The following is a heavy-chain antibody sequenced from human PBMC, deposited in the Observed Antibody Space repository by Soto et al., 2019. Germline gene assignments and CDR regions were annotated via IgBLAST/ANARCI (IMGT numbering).Heavy chain of an antibody. V-gene: IGHV4-59*01. CDR3: AIESIVVVAATRRDYFDF. D-gene: IGHD2-15*01. CDR1: GGSINTYY. J-gene: IGHJ4*02. CDR2: VYYNGAT. Sequence: SETLSLTCTFSGGSINTYYWSWVRQPPGKGLEWIGYVYYNGATNYNPSLKSRVTISVDTSKKQFSLKLSSVTAADTAVYYCAIESIVVVAATRRDYFDFWGPGTLVTVSS.